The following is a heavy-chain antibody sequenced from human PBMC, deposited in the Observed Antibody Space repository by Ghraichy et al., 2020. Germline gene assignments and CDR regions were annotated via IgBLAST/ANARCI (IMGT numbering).Heavy chain of an antibody. CDR3: ARARTPVAYNGLDA. CDR2: INPTAGST. CDR1: GYTFRNYY. V-gene: IGHV1-46*01. Sequence: ASVKVSCKASGYTFRNYYMHWLRQAPGQGVEGMGIINPTAGSTTYAQNFQGKVTMTSDTSTSTVYVELSSLRSDDTALYFCARARTPVAYNGLDAWRQGTLVTVSS. D-gene: IGHD4-23*01. J-gene: IGHJ5*02.